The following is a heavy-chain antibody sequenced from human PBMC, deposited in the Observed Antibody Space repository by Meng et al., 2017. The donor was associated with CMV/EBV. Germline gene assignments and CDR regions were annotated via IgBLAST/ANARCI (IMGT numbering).Heavy chain of an antibody. V-gene: IGHV3-7*01. CDR3: AREKDGYNPYYYGMDV. CDR2: IERDGNEM. Sequence: GESLKISCTVPGVTFSSYWMSWVRQAPGRGLEWVANIERDGNEMYYADSVKGRFTISRDNAKNSLYLQMNSLRAEDTAVYYCAREKDGYNPYYYGMDVWGQGTTVTVSS. D-gene: IGHD5-24*01. CDR1: GVTFSSYW. J-gene: IGHJ6*02.